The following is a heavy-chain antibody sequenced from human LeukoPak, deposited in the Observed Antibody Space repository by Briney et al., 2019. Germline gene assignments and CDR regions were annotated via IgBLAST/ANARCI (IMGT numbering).Heavy chain of an antibody. CDR1: GFTFSVYY. D-gene: IGHD5-12*01. Sequence: GGSLRLSCAASGFTFSVYYMRWIRQAPGKGLEWVSYIRNTNSDTRYADSVKGRFTISRDNAGNSLHLQMNSLRAEDSAMYYCARGGYQHYALVDYWGQGTLATVSS. J-gene: IGHJ4*02. V-gene: IGHV3-11*05. CDR3: ARGGYQHYALVDY. CDR2: IRNTNSDT.